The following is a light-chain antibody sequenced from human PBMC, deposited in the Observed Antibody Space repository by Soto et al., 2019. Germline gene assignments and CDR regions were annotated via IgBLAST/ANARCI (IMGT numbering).Light chain of an antibody. J-gene: IGLJ2*01. V-gene: IGLV4-60*03. CDR2: LEGSGSY. Sequence: QLVLTQSSSASASLGSSVKLTCTLSSGHSSYIIAWHQQQPGKAPRYLMKLEGSGSYNKGSGVPDRFSGSSSGAARYLTISNLQSEDEADYDCEPWDSNPHVVFGGGTKLPVL. CDR1: SGHSSYI. CDR3: EPWDSNPHVV.